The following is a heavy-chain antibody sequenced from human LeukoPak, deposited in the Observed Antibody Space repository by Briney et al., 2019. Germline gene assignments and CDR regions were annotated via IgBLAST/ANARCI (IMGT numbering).Heavy chain of an antibody. CDR2: IYYSGST. CDR1: GGSISSSSYY. CDR3: ARLPCGSPSCYGGFDY. V-gene: IGHV4-39*01. D-gene: IGHD2-2*01. Sequence: SGPGLVKPSETLSLTCTVSGGSISSSSYYWGWIRQPPGKGLEWIGSIYYSGSTYYNPSLKSRVTISVDTSKIQFSLKLSSVTAADTAVYYCARLPCGSPSCYGGFDYWGQGTMVTVSS. J-gene: IGHJ4*02.